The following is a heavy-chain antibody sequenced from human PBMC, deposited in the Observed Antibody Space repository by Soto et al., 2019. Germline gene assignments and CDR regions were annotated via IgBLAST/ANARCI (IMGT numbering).Heavy chain of an antibody. Sequence: GGSLRLSXAASGFTFSSYSMNWVRQAPGKGLEWVSSISSSSSYIYYADSVKGRFTISRDNAKNSLYLQMNSLRAEDTAVYYCARDHRAYYDILTGYPVDYWGQGTLVTVSS. CDR3: ARDHRAYYDILTGYPVDY. CDR2: ISSSSSYI. J-gene: IGHJ4*02. V-gene: IGHV3-21*01. D-gene: IGHD3-9*01. CDR1: GFTFSSYS.